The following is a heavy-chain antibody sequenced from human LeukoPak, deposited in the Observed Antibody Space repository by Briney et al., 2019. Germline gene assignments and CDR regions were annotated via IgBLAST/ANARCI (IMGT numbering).Heavy chain of an antibody. CDR2: ISGSGGST. D-gene: IGHD2-2*02. J-gene: IGHJ6*02. V-gene: IGHV3-23*01. CDR3: AKNGCCSSTSCYKARYYGMDV. CDR1: GFTVSSNY. Sequence: PGGSLRLSCAASGFTVSSNYMSWVRQAPGKGLEWVSAISGSGGSTYYADSVKGRFTISRDNSKNTLYLQMNSLRAEDTAVYYCAKNGCCSSTSCYKARYYGMDVWGQGTTVTVSS.